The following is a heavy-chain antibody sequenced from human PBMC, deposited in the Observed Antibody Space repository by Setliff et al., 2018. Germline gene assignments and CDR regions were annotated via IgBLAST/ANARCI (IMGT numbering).Heavy chain of an antibody. CDR1: GYTFTGYY. V-gene: IGHV1-2*02. J-gene: IGHJ5*02. CDR2: INPNSGGT. Sequence: ASVKVSCKASGYTFTGYYMHWVRQAPGQGLGWMGWINPNSGGTNYAQKFQGRVTMTRDTSISTAYMELSRLRSDDTAVYYCARGHRSGWSEGWFDPWGQGTLVTVSS. D-gene: IGHD6-19*01. CDR3: ARGHRSGWSEGWFDP.